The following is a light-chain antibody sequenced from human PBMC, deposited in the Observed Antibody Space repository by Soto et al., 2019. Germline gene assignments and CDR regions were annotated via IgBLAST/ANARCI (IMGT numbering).Light chain of an antibody. CDR2: VGS. Sequence: DIWMTQSPLSLPVPPGEPSSICCGSSQSLLRSNGDKYLCGYLQKPGQSPQLLIYVGSSRASGVPDRFSGSGSGTDFTLKISRVEAEDVGVYCCMQALQTITFGQGTRLEI. CDR3: MQALQTIT. CDR1: QSLLRSNGDKY. J-gene: IGKJ5*01. V-gene: IGKV2-28*01.